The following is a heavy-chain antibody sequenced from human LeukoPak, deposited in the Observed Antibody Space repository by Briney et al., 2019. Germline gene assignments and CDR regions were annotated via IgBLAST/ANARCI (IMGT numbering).Heavy chain of an antibody. CDR1: GGTFSSYA. V-gene: IGHV1-69*06. CDR3: ARDGRSYFDL. CDR2: IIPIFGTA. Sequence: SVKVSCKASGGTFSSYAISWVRQAPGQGLEWMGGIIPIFGTANYAQKFQDRVTITVDKSTSTAYMELSSLRSEDTAVYYCARDGRSYFDLWGQGTTVTVSS. J-gene: IGHJ6*02. D-gene: IGHD2-15*01.